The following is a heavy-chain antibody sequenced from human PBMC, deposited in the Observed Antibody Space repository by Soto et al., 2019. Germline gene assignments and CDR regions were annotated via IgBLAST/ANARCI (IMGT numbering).Heavy chain of an antibody. J-gene: IGHJ4*02. D-gene: IGHD3-22*01. Sequence: GASVKVSCKASGGTFSSYAISWVRQAPGQGLEWMGGIIPIFGTANYAQKFQGRVTITADESTSTAYMELSSLRSEDTAVYYCAREGHYYDSSGYYGYWGQGTLVTVSS. CDR3: AREGHYYDSSGYYGY. CDR2: IIPIFGTA. CDR1: GGTFSSYA. V-gene: IGHV1-69*13.